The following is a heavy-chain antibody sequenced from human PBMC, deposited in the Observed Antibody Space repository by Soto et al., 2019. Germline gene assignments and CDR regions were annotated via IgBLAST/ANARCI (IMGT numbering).Heavy chain of an antibody. CDR1: GFTFSSYA. CDR3: AKDRDIVVVPAAIDY. D-gene: IGHD2-2*01. CDR2: ISGSGGST. J-gene: IGHJ4*02. V-gene: IGHV3-23*01. Sequence: GGSLRLSCAASGFTFSSYAMSWVRQAPGKGLEWVSAISGSGGSTYYADYVKGRFTISRDNSKNTLYLQMNSLRAEDTAVYYCAKDRDIVVVPAAIDYWGQGTLVTVSS.